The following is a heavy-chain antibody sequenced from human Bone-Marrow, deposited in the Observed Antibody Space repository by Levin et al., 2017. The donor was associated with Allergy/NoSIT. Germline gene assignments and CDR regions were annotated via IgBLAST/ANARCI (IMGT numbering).Heavy chain of an antibody. CDR3: AKGRGVATYWFDP. CDR2: ISGPGDST. Sequence: GGSLRLSCAVSGFTFSDYAMTWVRQAPGKGLEWVSAISGPGDSTHSADSVKGRFTISRDNSKNTVYLQMNNLRVEDTAVYYCAKGRGVATYWFDPWGQGTLVIVSS. V-gene: IGHV3-23*01. D-gene: IGHD3-10*01. J-gene: IGHJ5*02. CDR1: GFTFSDYA.